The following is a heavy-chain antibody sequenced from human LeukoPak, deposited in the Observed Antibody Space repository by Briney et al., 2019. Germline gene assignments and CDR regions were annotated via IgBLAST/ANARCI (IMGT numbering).Heavy chain of an antibody. Sequence: SGPTLVKPTRTLTLTCTLSGLSLNTAGVGVGWIRQPPGKALEWLALIYWDDDKRYNPSLKTRLTITKDTSKNQVVLTVTNMDPVDTATYYCAKAGYGSGSYLRYYYYGMDVWGQGTTVTVSS. CDR2: IYWDDDK. D-gene: IGHD3-10*01. V-gene: IGHV2-5*02. CDR1: GLSLNTAGVG. CDR3: AKAGYGSGSYLRYYYYGMDV. J-gene: IGHJ6*02.